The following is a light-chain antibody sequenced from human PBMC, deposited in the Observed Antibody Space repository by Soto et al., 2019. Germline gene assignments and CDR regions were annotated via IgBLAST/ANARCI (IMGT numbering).Light chain of an antibody. CDR2: EVS. Sequence: QSVLTQPASVSGSPGQSITISCTGTSSDVGGYNYVSWYQQHQGKAPKLMIYEVSNRPSGVSNRFSGSKSGNTASLTISGLQAEDEADYYCSSYTSSSTLPYVFGTGTKLTVL. CDR3: SSYTSSSTLPYV. J-gene: IGLJ1*01. CDR1: SSDVGGYNY. V-gene: IGLV2-14*01.